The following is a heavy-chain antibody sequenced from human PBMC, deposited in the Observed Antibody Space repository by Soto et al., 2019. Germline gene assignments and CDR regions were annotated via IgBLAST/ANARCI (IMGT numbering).Heavy chain of an antibody. J-gene: IGHJ5*02. V-gene: IGHV4-30-4*01. CDR3: ARERPDGARLDP. D-gene: IGHD6-6*01. CDR2: IYYNGST. Sequence: QVQLQESGPGLVKPSQTLSLTCTVSGGSISSGDYYWSWIRQPPGKGLEWIGYIYYNGSTYYNPSRKTRVTTSVDTSRNQFSLKLSSVTAADTAVYYCARERPDGARLDPWGQGTLVTVSS. CDR1: GGSISSGDYY.